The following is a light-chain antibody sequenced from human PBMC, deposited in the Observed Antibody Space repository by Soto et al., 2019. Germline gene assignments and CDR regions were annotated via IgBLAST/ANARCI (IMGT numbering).Light chain of an antibody. CDR1: HYIGNF. Sequence: IVLTQSPVTLSLSPGERVNLSCRASHYIGNFLDWYQHKLGQAPRLLISDASNRASGIQARFIGSWSGTDFTHTISRLEPEDFAVYSCQQRSDWPVTFGGGT. CDR3: QQRSDWPVT. CDR2: DAS. V-gene: IGKV3-11*01. J-gene: IGKJ4*01.